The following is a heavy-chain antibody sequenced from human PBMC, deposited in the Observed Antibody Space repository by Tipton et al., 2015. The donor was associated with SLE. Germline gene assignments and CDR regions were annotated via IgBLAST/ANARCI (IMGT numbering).Heavy chain of an antibody. CDR2: IIPIFGAA. J-gene: IGHJ6*03. CDR1: GGPFRTSA. CDR3: ATAYCSTNTHCFDYMDG. D-gene: IGHD2-2*01. Sequence: QLVQSGAEVKKPGSSVKVSCKASGGPFRTSATSWVRQAPGLGLEWMGAIIPIFGAANYAQKFQGRVTITADESTSTVYLELSSLTSGDTAVYYCATAYCSTNTHCFDYMDGWCKATTGTVSS. V-gene: IGHV1-69*01.